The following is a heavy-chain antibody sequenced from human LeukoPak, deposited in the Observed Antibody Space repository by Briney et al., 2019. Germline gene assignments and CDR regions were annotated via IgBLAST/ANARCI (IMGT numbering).Heavy chain of an antibody. CDR3: ASTSEPTNDY. CDR2: INHSEKT. J-gene: IGHJ4*02. CDR1: GDSVSSNNYY. Sequence: SETLSLTCSVSGDSVSSNNYYWGWIRQPPGKGLEWIGSINHSEKTFYNPSLKSRVTISVDTSKNQFSLKLSSVTAADTAVYYCASTSEPTNDYWGQGTLVTVSS. D-gene: IGHD1-14*01. V-gene: IGHV4-39*01.